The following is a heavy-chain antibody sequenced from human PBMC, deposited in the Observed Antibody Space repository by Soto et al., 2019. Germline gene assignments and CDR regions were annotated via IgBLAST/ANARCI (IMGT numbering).Heavy chain of an antibody. CDR1: GFIFSTYN. CDR2: ISSSSSTR. Sequence: EVHLVESGGGLVQPGGSLRLSCAASGFIFSTYNMNWVRQAPGKGLEWVSYISSSSSTRYYVDSVKGRFTISRDNAKNSLYLQMDSLGDEDTAVYYWTGGDYAMDVWGQGSPVTVSS. J-gene: IGHJ6*02. D-gene: IGHD3-10*01. V-gene: IGHV3-48*02. CDR3: TGGDYAMDV.